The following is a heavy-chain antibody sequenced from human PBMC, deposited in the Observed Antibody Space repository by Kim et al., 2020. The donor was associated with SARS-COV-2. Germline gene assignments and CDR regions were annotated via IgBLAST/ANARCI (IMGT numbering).Heavy chain of an antibody. CDR3: ARTPAIVVVPAAKGYYFDY. J-gene: IGHJ4*02. Sequence: SVKVSCKASGGTFSGYAISWVRQAPGQGLEWMGGIIPIFGTANYAQKFQGRVTITADESTSTAYMELSSLRSEDTAVYYCARTPAIVVVPAAKGYYFDYWGQGTLVTVSP. V-gene: IGHV1-69*13. CDR2: IIPIFGTA. D-gene: IGHD2-2*01. CDR1: GGTFSGYA.